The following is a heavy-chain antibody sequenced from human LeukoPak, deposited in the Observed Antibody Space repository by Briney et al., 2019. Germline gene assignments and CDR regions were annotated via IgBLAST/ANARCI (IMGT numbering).Heavy chain of an antibody. CDR3: ARKPRQGRKDYGDYFDY. J-gene: IGHJ4*02. CDR2: IKQDGSEK. V-gene: IGHV3-7*04. D-gene: IGHD4-17*01. Sequence: GGSLRLSCAASGFTFSSYWMSWVRQAPGKGLEWVANIKQDGSEKYYVDPVKGRFTISRDNAKNSLYLQMNSLRAEDTAVYYCARKPRQGRKDYGDYFDYWGQGTLVTVSS. CDR1: GFTFSSYW.